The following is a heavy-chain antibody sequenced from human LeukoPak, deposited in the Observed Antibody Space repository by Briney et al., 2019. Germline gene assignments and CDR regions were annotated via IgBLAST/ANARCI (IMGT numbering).Heavy chain of an antibody. Sequence: GGSLRLSCAVSGFTFSSYAMSWVRQAPGKGLEWVSTIRDSGGSTYYADSVKGRFTISRDNAKNSLYLQMNSLRAEDTAVYFCARVGALSSSWLLYWGQGTLVTVSS. CDR1: GFTFSSYA. CDR2: IRDSGGST. CDR3: ARVGALSSSWLLY. J-gene: IGHJ4*02. V-gene: IGHV3-23*01. D-gene: IGHD6-13*01.